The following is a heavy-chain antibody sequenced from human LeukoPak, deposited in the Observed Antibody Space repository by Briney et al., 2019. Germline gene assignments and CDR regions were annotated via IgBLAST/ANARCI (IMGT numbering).Heavy chain of an antibody. Sequence: GASVKVSCKASGYTFTSYGISWVRQAPGQGLEWMGWISAYNGNTNYAQKLQGRVTMTTDTSTSTAYMELRSLRSGDTAVYYCARGVIPYYYDSSGYSVFDYWGQGTLVTVSS. CDR1: GYTFTSYG. V-gene: IGHV1-18*01. D-gene: IGHD3-22*01. J-gene: IGHJ4*02. CDR3: ARGVIPYYYDSSGYSVFDY. CDR2: ISAYNGNT.